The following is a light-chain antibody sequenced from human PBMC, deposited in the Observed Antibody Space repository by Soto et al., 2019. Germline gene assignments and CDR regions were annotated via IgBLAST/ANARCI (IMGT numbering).Light chain of an antibody. CDR2: SAS. V-gene: IGKV1-9*01. CDR1: QGISTY. Sequence: DIQLTQSPSFLSASAGDRVTITCRASQGISTYLAWYQQKPGKAPKLLIYSASTLQSGVPSRFRGSGSGTEFTLTINSLQPEDFATYYCQQLNGYQLTFGGGTKVEIK. J-gene: IGKJ4*01. CDR3: QQLNGYQLT.